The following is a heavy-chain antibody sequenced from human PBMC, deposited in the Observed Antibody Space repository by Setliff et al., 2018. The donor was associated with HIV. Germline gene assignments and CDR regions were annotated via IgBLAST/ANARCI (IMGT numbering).Heavy chain of an antibody. CDR1: GYSISSGYY. D-gene: IGHD3-22*01. Sequence: SETLSLTCAVSGYSISSGYYWGWIRQPPGKGLEWLGRIYHSGSTYYNPSLKSRVTISVDTSKNQFSLKLSSVTASDTAVYYCATYYYDSSGYQVDAFDIWGQGTMVTVSS. CDR2: IYHSGST. V-gene: IGHV4-38-2*01. J-gene: IGHJ3*02. CDR3: ATYYYDSSGYQVDAFDI.